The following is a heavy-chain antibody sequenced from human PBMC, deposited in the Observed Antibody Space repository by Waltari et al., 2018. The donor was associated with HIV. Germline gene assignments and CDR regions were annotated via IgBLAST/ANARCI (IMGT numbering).Heavy chain of an antibody. V-gene: IGHV3-30-3*01. CDR2: ISFDGNNA. CDR3: ARTIFGVMITSDYFYGLDV. Sequence: QEQLLESGGGVAPPGRSLSLSCSPSGSIFGDYALHWVRQAPGKGLEWVGLISFDGNNAYYADSVKGLFTISRDNSKNTMSLQMNSLRSDDTALYYCARTIFGVMITSDYFYGLDVWGQGTTVTVS. J-gene: IGHJ6*02. D-gene: IGHD3-3*01. CDR1: GSIFGDYA.